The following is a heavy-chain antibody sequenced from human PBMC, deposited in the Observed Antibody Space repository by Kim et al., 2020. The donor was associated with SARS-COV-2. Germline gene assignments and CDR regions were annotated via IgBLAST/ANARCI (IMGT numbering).Heavy chain of an antibody. CDR1: GYTFTSYG. J-gene: IGHJ6*02. CDR2: ISAYNGNT. CDR3: ARSTQKNVLLWFEGASYYGMDV. V-gene: IGHV1-18*01. Sequence: ASVKVSCKASGYTFTSYGISWVRQAPGQGLEWMGWISAYNGNTNYAQKLQGRVTMTTDTSTSTAYMELRSLRSDDTAVYYCARSTQKNVLLWFEGASYYGMDVWGQGTTVTVSS. D-gene: IGHD3-10*01.